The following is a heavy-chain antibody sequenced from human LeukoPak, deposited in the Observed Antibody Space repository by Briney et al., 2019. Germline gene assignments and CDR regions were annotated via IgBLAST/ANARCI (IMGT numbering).Heavy chain of an antibody. V-gene: IGHV3-23*01. J-gene: IGHJ4*02. Sequence: PGGSLRLSCAASGFTFSSYAMSWVRQAPGKGLEWVSTISGSGSSTYYADSVKGRFTISRDNSKNTLYLQMNSLRAEDTAVYYCVKVRSGTLYYFDYWGQGTLVTVSS. CDR1: GFTFSSYA. CDR3: VKVRSGTLYYFDY. CDR2: ISGSGSST. D-gene: IGHD3-10*01.